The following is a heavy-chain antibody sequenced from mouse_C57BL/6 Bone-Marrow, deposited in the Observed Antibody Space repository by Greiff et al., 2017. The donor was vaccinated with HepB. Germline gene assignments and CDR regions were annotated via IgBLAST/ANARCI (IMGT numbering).Heavy chain of an antibody. V-gene: IGHV1-82*01. J-gene: IGHJ1*03. Sequence: QVQLQQSGPELVKPGASVKISCKASGYAFSSSWMNWVKQRPGKGLEWIGRIYPGDGDTNYNGKFKGKATLTADKSSSTAYMQLSRLTSEDSAVYFWARGPYGNYEGWYFDVWGTGTTVTVSS. CDR2: IYPGDGDT. D-gene: IGHD2-1*01. CDR1: GYAFSSSW. CDR3: ARGPYGNYEGWYFDV.